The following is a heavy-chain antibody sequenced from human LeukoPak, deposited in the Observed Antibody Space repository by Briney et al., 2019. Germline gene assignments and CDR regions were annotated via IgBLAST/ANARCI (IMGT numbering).Heavy chain of an antibody. CDR1: GYTFTSYY. Sequence: ASVKVSCKASGYTFTSYYMHWVRQAPGQGLEWMGIINPSGGSTSYAQKFQGRVTMTRDTSTSTVYMELSSLRSEDTAVYYRARADPSSSWRYHFDYWGQGTLVTVSS. D-gene: IGHD6-13*01. V-gene: IGHV1-46*01. CDR2: INPSGGST. CDR3: ARADPSSSWRYHFDY. J-gene: IGHJ4*02.